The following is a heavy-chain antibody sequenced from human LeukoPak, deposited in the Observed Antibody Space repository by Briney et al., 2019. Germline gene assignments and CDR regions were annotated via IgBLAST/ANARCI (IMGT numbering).Heavy chain of an antibody. V-gene: IGHV3-23*01. CDR2: ISGSGGST. D-gene: IGHD2-15*01. CDR3: AKDPYCSGGSCYDY. J-gene: IGHJ4*02. CDR1: GFTFSSYA. Sequence: GGSLRLSCAASGFTFSSYAMSWVRQAPGKGLELVSAISGSGGSTYYADSVKGRFTISRDNSKNTLYLQMNSLRAEDTAVYYCAKDPYCSGGSCYDYWGQGTLVTVSS.